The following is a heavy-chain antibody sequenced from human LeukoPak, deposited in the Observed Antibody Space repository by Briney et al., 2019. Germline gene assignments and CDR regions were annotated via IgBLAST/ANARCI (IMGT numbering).Heavy chain of an antibody. D-gene: IGHD5-18*01. CDR3: ARGRETYNFDY. CDR1: GFTFSSYW. J-gene: IGHJ4*02. CDR2: ISYDGSNM. V-gene: IGHV3-30*03. Sequence: PGGSLRLSCAASGFTFSSYWMHWVRQAPGKGLEWVAVISYDGSNMYYADSVKGRFTISRDNYINTLYLQMNSLRPEDMATFYCARGRETYNFDYWGQGTLVTVSS.